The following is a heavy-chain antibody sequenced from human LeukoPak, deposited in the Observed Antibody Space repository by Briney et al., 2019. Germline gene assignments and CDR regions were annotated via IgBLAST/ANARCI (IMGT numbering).Heavy chain of an antibody. V-gene: IGHV1-8*01. CDR1: GYTFTHSD. CDR3: ARSSPSGRNFDY. J-gene: IGHJ4*02. CDR2: MNPNSGDS. Sequence: ASVKVSCKASGYTFTHSDINWVRQATGQGLEWMGWMNPNSGDSGNIQRFQGRVTMTRDTSINTAYMELSSLRSEDTAVYYCARSSPSGRNFDYWGQGTLVTVSS. D-gene: IGHD3-10*01.